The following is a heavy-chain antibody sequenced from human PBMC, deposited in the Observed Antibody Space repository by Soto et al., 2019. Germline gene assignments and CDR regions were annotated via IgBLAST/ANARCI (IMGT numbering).Heavy chain of an antibody. CDR2: INHSGST. CDR3: ARLGNYYGSRSYLRPLYFDY. Sequence: SETLSLTCAVYGGSFSGYYWSWIRQPPGKGLEWIGEINHSGSTNYNPSLKSRVTISVDTSKNQFSLKLSSVTAADTAVYYCARLGNYYGSRSYLRPLYFDYWGQGTLVTVSS. J-gene: IGHJ4*02. CDR1: GGSFSGYY. V-gene: IGHV4-34*01. D-gene: IGHD3-10*01.